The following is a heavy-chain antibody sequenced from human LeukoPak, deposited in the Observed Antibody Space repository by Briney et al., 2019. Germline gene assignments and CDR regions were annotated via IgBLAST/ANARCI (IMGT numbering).Heavy chain of an antibody. CDR1: GFTFSSYW. CDR2: IKSDGSDT. D-gene: IGHD4-11*01. CDR3: GRDLNYRFDY. Sequence: GRSLRLSCVASGFTFSSYWMHWVRQAPGEGLVWVSRIKSDGSDTTYADSVKGRFTISRDNTKNTLYLQMNSLRAEDTAVYDGGRDLNYRFDYWGQGTLVTVSS. V-gene: IGHV3-74*01. J-gene: IGHJ4*02.